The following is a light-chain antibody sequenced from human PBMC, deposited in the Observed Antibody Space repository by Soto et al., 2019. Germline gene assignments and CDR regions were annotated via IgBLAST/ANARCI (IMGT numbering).Light chain of an antibody. V-gene: IGKV1-33*01. CDR2: DAS. Sequence: DLQMTQSPSSLSASVGDRVTITCQASPDISNYLNWYQQKPGKAPKLLIYDASNLETGVPSRFSGSGSGTDFTFTISSLQPEDIATYYCQQYDNLPPYTFGQGTKLEIK. J-gene: IGKJ2*01. CDR3: QQYDNLPPYT. CDR1: PDISNY.